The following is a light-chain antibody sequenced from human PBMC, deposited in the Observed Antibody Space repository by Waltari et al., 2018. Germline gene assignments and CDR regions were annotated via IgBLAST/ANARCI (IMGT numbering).Light chain of an antibody. CDR3: NSYAGSNSVV. CDR1: SSDVGTYNA. V-gene: IGLV2-8*01. Sequence: QSALTQPPSASGPPGQSVSISCTGTSSDVGTYNAVSWYQQHPGKAPKLIMYDVSERPSGVPDRFSGSKSANTASLTVSGLQAEDEADYYCNSYAGSNSVVFGGGTKLTVL. CDR2: DVS. J-gene: IGLJ3*02.